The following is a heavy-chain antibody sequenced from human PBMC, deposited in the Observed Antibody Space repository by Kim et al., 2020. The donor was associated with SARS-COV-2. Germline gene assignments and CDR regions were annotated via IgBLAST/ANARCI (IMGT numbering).Heavy chain of an antibody. Sequence: ASVKVSCKASGYTFTSYGISWVRQAPGQGLEWMGWISAYNGNTNYAQKLQGRVTMTTDTSTSTAYMELRSLRSDDTAVYYCARDRAYYDILTGYYQFDYWGQGTLVTVSS. V-gene: IGHV1-18*01. CDR1: GYTFTSYG. CDR2: ISAYNGNT. J-gene: IGHJ4*02. CDR3: ARDRAYYDILTGYYQFDY. D-gene: IGHD3-9*01.